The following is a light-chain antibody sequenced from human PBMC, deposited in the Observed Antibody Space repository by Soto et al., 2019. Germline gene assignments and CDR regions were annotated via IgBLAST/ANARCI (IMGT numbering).Light chain of an antibody. Sequence: QSALTQPASVSGSPGQSITISCTGTSSDVGGYNYVSWYQRHPGKAPKLMIYEVSNRPSGVSNRFSGSKSGNTASLTISGLQAEDEADYYCSSYTSSSTLGLYVFGTGTQLTVL. CDR1: SSDVGGYNY. CDR3: SSYTSSSTLGLYV. V-gene: IGLV2-14*01. J-gene: IGLJ1*01. CDR2: EVS.